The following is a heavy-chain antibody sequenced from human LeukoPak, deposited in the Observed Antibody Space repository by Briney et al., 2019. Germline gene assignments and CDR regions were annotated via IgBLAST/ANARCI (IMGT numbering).Heavy chain of an antibody. V-gene: IGHV3-20*04. J-gene: IGHJ4*02. CDR3: ARAPITSPFYFDY. CDR1: GFAFDEHG. CDR2: INWSGGSK. Sequence: GGSLRLSCTASGFAFDEHGMSWVRQGPGKGLEGVSGINWSGGSKVYADPVRGGFTISRDNAKNSLYLQMDSLRAEDTALYYCARAPITSPFYFDYWGQGTLVTVSS. D-gene: IGHD2-2*01.